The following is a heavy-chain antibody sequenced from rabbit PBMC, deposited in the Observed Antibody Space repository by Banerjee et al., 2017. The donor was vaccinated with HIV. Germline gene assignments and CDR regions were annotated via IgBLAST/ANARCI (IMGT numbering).Heavy chain of an antibody. CDR1: GFSFSSSYW. CDR3: ARHHSGSGWGGDL. J-gene: IGHJ4*01. Sequence: QSLEESGGDLVKPGASLTLTCTASGFSFSSSYWMCWVRQAPGKGLEWIACIVTGNSNSGYASWAKGRFTVSKTSSTTVTLQLNSLTAADTATYFCARHHSGSGWGGDLWGPGTLVTVS. V-gene: IGHV1S40*01. CDR2: IVTGNSNS. D-gene: IGHD4-1*01.